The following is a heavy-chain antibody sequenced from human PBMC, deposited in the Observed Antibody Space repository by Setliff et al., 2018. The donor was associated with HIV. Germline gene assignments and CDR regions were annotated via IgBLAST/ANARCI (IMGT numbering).Heavy chain of an antibody. CDR2: VYISGST. J-gene: IGHJ3*02. D-gene: IGHD3-10*01. CDR1: GGSISSYY. CDR3: ARQVSGWDAFDI. V-gene: IGHV4-4*07. Sequence: PSETLSLTCTVSGGSISSYYWSWLRQPAGKGLEWIGRVYISGSTDYNPSLKSRVTISVDTSKNVFFLKMSSVTAADTAVYYCARQVSGWDAFDIWGRGTVVTVSS.